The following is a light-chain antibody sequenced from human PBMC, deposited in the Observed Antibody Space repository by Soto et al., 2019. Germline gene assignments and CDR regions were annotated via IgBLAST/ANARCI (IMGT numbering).Light chain of an antibody. J-gene: IGKJ4*01. CDR3: QQSYSTPLT. CDR2: GAT. CDR1: QTVIAY. Sequence: DIQMTQSPSSLSASVGDRVTITCRADQTVIAYLNWYQQTPGKAPNLLVYGATTLQSGVPSRFSGSGSGTEFILTISSLQPEDSATYFCQQSYSTPLTFGGGTKVEI. V-gene: IGKV1-39*01.